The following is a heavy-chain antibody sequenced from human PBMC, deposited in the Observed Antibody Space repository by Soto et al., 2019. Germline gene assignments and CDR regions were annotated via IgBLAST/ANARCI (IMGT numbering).Heavy chain of an antibody. CDR1: GFPFSSYD. D-gene: IGHD3-10*01. J-gene: IGHJ5*02. CDR3: ARDRSRSWFDP. V-gene: IGHV3-13*01. CDR2: IKAGGDT. Sequence: VQLMESGGGLVQPGGSLRLSCAASGFPFSSYDMHWVRQAAGKGLEWVSGIKAGGDTYYPDSVKGRFTISRDNGKNSLYLQMNSLRDEDTAVYYCARDRSRSWFDPWGQGTLVTVSS.